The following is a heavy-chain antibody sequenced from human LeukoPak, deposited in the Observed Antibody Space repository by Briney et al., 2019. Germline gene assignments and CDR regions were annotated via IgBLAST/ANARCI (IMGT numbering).Heavy chain of an antibody. V-gene: IGHV3-30*14. CDR2: ISYDGSNK. D-gene: IGHD3-16*01. J-gene: IGHJ4*02. Sequence: GGSLRLSCAASGFTFSSYAMHWVRQAPGKGLEWVAVISYDGSNKYYADSVKGRFTISRDNSKNTLYLQMNSLRAEDTAVYYCARERDFSSWGFGSWGQGTLVTVSS. CDR1: GFTFSSYA. CDR3: ARERDFSSWGFGS.